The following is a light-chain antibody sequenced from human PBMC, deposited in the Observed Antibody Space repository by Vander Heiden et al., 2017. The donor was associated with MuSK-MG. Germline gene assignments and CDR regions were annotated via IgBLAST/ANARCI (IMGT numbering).Light chain of an antibody. CDR3: QQYNSPAFT. CDR1: QSISSW. J-gene: IGKJ4*01. CDR2: DAS. V-gene: IGKV1-5*01. Sequence: DIQMTKSPSTLSASVGDRVTITCRASQSISSWLAWYQQKPGKAPKLLIYDASSLESGVPSRFSGSGSGTEFTLTISSLQPDDFATYYCQQYNSPAFTFGGGTKVEIK.